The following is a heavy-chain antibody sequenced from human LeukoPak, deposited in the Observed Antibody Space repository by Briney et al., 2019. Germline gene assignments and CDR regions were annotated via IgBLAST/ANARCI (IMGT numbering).Heavy chain of an antibody. CDR3: ARDGGYCSGGSCYYYYGMDV. V-gene: IGHV3-33*01. J-gene: IGHJ6*02. CDR1: GFTFSSYG. D-gene: IGHD2-15*01. Sequence: PGGSLRLSCAASGFTFSSYGMHWVRQAPGKGLEWVAGIWYDGSNKYYADSVKGRFTISRDNSKNTLYLQMNSLRAEDTAVYYCARDGGYCSGGSCYYYYGMDVWGQGTTVTVSS. CDR2: IWYDGSNK.